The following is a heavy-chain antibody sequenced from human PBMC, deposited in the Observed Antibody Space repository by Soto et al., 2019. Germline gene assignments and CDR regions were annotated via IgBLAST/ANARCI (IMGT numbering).Heavy chain of an antibody. V-gene: IGHV3-23*01. CDR2: ISGSGDST. J-gene: IGHJ6*02. Sequence: EVQVLESGGGFVQPGGSLRLSCAASGFTLSDYAMTWVRQGPGKGLEWVSAISGSGDSTYFTDSAKGRLTISRDNSKNTLYLEMNGLRAEDTAVYYCGKDFLQDWGHDYYYGMDVWGQGTTVTVSS. D-gene: IGHD7-27*01. CDR1: GFTLSDYA. CDR3: GKDFLQDWGHDYYYGMDV.